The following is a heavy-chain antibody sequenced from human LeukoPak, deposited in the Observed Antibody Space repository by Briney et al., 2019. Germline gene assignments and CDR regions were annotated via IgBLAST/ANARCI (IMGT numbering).Heavy chain of an antibody. J-gene: IGHJ4*02. Sequence: GGSLRLSCAASGFTFSSYSMNWVHQAPGKGLEWVSSISSSSSYIYYADSVKGRFTISRDNAKNSLYLQMNSLRAEDTAVYYCARGGWLKYYFDYWGQGTLVTVSS. CDR1: GFTFSSYS. V-gene: IGHV3-21*01. D-gene: IGHD6-19*01. CDR2: ISSSSSYI. CDR3: ARGGWLKYYFDY.